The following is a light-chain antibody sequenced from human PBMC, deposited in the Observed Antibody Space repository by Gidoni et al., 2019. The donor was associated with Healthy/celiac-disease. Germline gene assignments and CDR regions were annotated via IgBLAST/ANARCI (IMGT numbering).Light chain of an antibody. Sequence: DLQMTQSPSSLSASVGDRVTITCRASRSIDSYLNWYQQKPGKAPKLLIHAASSLQSGVPSRFSGSGSGTDFILTISSLQPEDFATYYCQQSYGTLTFGPGTKVDIK. CDR3: QQSYGTLT. CDR2: AAS. V-gene: IGKV1-39*01. J-gene: IGKJ3*01. CDR1: RSIDSY.